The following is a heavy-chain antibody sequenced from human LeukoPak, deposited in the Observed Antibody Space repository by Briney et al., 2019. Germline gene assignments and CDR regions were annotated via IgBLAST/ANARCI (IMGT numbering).Heavy chain of an antibody. CDR1: GFPFSNSW. CDR3: AGGNAMDV. J-gene: IGHJ6*04. V-gene: IGHV3-7*03. Sequence: GGSLRLSCAVSGFPFSNSWMYWVRQAPGKGLEGVANIKKDGSGISYVESVKGRFIISRDNSRNSLYLHMNSLKVEDTAVYFCAGGNAMDVWGKGTAVTVYS. CDR2: IKKDGSGI.